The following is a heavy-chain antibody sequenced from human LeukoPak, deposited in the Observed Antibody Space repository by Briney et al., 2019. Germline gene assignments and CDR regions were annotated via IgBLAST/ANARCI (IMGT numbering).Heavy chain of an antibody. J-gene: IGHJ4*02. CDR2: ISSSSSYI. Sequence: GGSLRLSCAASGFTFSSYWMSWVRQAPGKGLEWVSSISSSSSYIYYADSVKGRFIISRDNAKNSLYLQMNSLRAEDTAVYYCARAFNGGNALLHFDYWGQGTLVTVSS. CDR3: ARAFNGGNALLHFDY. CDR1: GFTFSSYW. V-gene: IGHV3-21*01. D-gene: IGHD4-23*01.